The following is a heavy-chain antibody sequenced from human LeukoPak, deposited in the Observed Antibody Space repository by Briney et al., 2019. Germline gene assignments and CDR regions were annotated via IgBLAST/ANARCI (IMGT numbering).Heavy chain of an antibody. D-gene: IGHD2-15*01. CDR1: GYSFTSYW. Sequence: GESLQISCKGSGYSFTSYWIGWVRQMPGKGLEWMGIIYPGDSDTRYSPSFQGQVTISADKSISTAYLQWSSLKASDTAMYYCARLIPTYCSGGSCYDVAFDIWGQGTMVTVSS. CDR2: IYPGDSDT. CDR3: ARLIPTYCSGGSCYDVAFDI. J-gene: IGHJ3*02. V-gene: IGHV5-51*01.